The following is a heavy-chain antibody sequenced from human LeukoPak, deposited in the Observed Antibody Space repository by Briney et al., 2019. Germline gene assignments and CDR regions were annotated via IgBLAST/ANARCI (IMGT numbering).Heavy chain of an antibody. CDR2: ISAYDSST. V-gene: IGHV1-18*01. D-gene: IGHD6-13*01. Sequence: ASVKVSCKASGYTFTSYAIDWVRQAPGQGLEWMGWISAYDSSTISAQDLQGRVTMTTDTSTTTAYMELTRLRSDDTAVYYCARDPLSSTWSPYYFTLDAWGQGTTVIVSS. CDR1: GYTFTSYA. CDR3: ARDPLSSTWSPYYFTLDA. J-gene: IGHJ6*02.